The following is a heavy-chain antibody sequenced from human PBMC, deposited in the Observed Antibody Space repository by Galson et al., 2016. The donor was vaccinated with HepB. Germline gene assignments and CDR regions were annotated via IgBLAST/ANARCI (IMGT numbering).Heavy chain of an antibody. CDR2: ISGSGSRP. CDR1: GFTFSAYA. J-gene: IGHJ2*01. Sequence: SLRLSCAASGFTFSAYAMIWVRQAPGKGPAAVSSISGSGSRPYYADSVRGRFTISRDNSKNTLYLQMNSLRAEGTAVYYCAAALSSCTSTFCYWPLSYWGRGTLVTVSS. D-gene: IGHD2-2*01. V-gene: IGHV3-23*01. CDR3: AAALSSCTSTFCYWPLSY.